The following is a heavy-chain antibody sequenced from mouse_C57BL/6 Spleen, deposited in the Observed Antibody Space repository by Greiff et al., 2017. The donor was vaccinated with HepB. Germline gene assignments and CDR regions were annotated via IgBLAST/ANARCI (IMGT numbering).Heavy chain of an antibody. D-gene: IGHD1-1*01. J-gene: IGHJ3*01. CDR2: IHPNSGST. CDR1: GYTFTSYW. Sequence: QVQLQQSGAELVKPGASVKLSCKASGYTFTSYWMHWVKQRPGQGLEWIGMIHPNSGSTNYNEKFKSKATLTVHKSSSTAYMQLSSLTSEDSAVYYCARSGYGSKLFAYWGQGTLVTVSA. CDR3: ARSGYGSKLFAY. V-gene: IGHV1-64*01.